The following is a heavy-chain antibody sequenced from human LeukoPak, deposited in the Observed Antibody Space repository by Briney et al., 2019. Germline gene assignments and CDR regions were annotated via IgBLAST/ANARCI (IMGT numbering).Heavy chain of an antibody. V-gene: IGHV3-21*04. CDR2: ISSSSSYI. CDR3: ARAGVAVAGTGINDAFDI. D-gene: IGHD6-19*01. Sequence: GGSLRLSCAASGFTFSSYSMNWVRQAPGKGLEWASSISSSSSYIYYADSVKGRFTISRDNSKNTLYLQMNSLRAEDTAVYYCARAGVAVAGTGINDAFDIWGQGTMVTVSS. CDR1: GFTFSSYS. J-gene: IGHJ3*02.